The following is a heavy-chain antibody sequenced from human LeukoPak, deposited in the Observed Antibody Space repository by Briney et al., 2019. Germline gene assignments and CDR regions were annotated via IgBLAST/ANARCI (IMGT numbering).Heavy chain of an antibody. CDR1: GFTFGEYA. CDR2: IRGKAYGGTT. J-gene: IGHJ4*02. Sequence: GGSLRLSCTGSGFTFGEYAMSWVRQAPGKGLEWVGFIRGKAYGGTTESAASVKGRFTISRDDSKSIAYLQMKSLETEDTAVYYCTRLNWGALDYWGQGTLVTVSS. V-gene: IGHV3-49*04. D-gene: IGHD1-26*01. CDR3: TRLNWGALDY.